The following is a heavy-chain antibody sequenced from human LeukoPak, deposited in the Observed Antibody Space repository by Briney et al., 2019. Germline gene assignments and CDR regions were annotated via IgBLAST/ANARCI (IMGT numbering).Heavy chain of an antibody. CDR2: FDPEDGET. CDR1: GYTLTELS. Sequence: ASVKVSCKVSGYTLTELSMHWVRQAPGKGLEWMGGFDPEDGETIYAQKFQGRVTMTEDTSTDTAYMELSSLRSEDTAVYYCARSPYGSGSLSWFDPWGQGTLVTVSS. D-gene: IGHD3-10*01. CDR3: ARSPYGSGSLSWFDP. J-gene: IGHJ5*02. V-gene: IGHV1-24*01.